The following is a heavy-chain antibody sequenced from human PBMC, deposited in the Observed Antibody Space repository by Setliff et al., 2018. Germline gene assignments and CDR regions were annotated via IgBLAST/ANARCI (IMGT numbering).Heavy chain of an antibody. V-gene: IGHV7-4-1*02. CDR2: INTNTGNP. J-gene: IGHJ4*02. D-gene: IGHD3-16*01. CDR1: GYTFTGYA. Sequence: VKVSCKASGYTFTGYAINWVRQAPGQGLEYLGWINTNTGNPTYVQGFTGRFVFSLDTSVSTAFVQISSLKAEDTAVYYCARDGGNGVDYWGQGTLVTVSS. CDR3: ARDGGNGVDY.